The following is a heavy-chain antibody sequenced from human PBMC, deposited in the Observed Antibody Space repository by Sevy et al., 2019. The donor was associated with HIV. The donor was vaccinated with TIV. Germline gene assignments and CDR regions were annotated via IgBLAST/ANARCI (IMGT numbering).Heavy chain of an antibody. J-gene: IGHJ4*02. Sequence: GGSLRLSCSASGFTFSSYAMSWVRQVPGKGLEWVSGINWNGANTGYADSMRGRFTISRDNAKNSLYLQMNSLRVEDTALYYCAGYFDRSGYYGFDYWGQGTLVTVSS. D-gene: IGHD3-22*01. CDR1: GFTFSSYA. CDR3: AGYFDRSGYYGFDY. CDR2: INWNGANT. V-gene: IGHV3-20*04.